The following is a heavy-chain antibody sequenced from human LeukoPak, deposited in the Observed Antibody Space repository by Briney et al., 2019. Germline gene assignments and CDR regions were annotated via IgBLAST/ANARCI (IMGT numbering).Heavy chain of an antibody. CDR2: ISSSGNYI. J-gene: IGHJ6*03. CDR1: GGSISSSS. D-gene: IGHD1-14*01. V-gene: IGHV3-21*01. Sequence: ETLSLTCTVSGGSISSSSYYWGWIRQPPGKGLEWVSSISSSGNYIYHADSVKGRFTISRDNAKNSLYLQMNSLRAEDTAVYYCARVGPWVNPDYYYYMDVWGKGTTVTVSS. CDR3: ARVGPWVNPDYYYYMDV.